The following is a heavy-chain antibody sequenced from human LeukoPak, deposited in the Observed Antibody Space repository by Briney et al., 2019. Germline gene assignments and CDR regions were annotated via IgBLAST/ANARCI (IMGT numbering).Heavy chain of an antibody. CDR1: GGSFSGYY. Sequence: SETLSLTCAVYGGSFSGYYWSWIRQPPGKGLEWIGEINHSGSTNYNPSLKSRVAISVDTSKNQFSLKLSSVTAADTAVYYCASRIAVADTYYFDYWGQGTLVTVSS. CDR2: INHSGST. V-gene: IGHV4-34*01. J-gene: IGHJ4*02. CDR3: ASRIAVADTYYFDY. D-gene: IGHD6-19*01.